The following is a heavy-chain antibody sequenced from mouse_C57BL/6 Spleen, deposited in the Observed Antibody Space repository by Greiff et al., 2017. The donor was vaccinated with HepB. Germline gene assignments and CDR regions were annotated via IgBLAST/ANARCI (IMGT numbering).Heavy chain of an antibody. CDR3: ARPHYYGSSSFAY. V-gene: IGHV5-17*01. J-gene: IGHJ3*01. CDR2: ISSGSSTI. CDR1: GFTFSDYG. D-gene: IGHD1-1*01. Sequence: EVKLVESGGGLVKPGGSLKLSCAASGFTFSDYGMHWVRQAPEKGLEWVAYISSGSSTIYYADTVKGRFTISRDNAKNTLFLQITSLRSEDTAMYYCARPHYYGSSSFAYWGQGTLVTVSA.